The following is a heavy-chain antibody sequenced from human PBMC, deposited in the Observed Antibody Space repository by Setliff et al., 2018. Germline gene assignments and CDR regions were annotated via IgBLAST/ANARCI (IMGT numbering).Heavy chain of an antibody. CDR3: AREVLPLVREEAFYI. D-gene: IGHD2-2*01. V-gene: IGHV1-3*01. J-gene: IGHJ3*02. CDR1: GYSFAKYA. Sequence: GASVKVSCKASGYSFAKYALHWVRQAPGQRLEWMGWINAGNGNTKCSQNFQGRVTTTRDTSASTAYVELSSLRSEDTAVYYCAREVLPLVREEAFYIWGQGTMVTVSS. CDR2: INAGNGNT.